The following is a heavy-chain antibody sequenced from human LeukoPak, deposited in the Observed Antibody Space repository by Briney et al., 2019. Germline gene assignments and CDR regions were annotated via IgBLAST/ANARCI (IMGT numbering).Heavy chain of an antibody. Sequence: GGSLRLSCAASGFTFSSYWMSWIRQAPGKGLEWVANIKQDGSEKYYVDSVKGRFTISRDNAKNSLYLQMNSLRAEDTAVYYCATSKSITMIVVVSPLDYWGQGTLVTVSS. D-gene: IGHD3-22*01. CDR1: GFTFSSYW. CDR3: ATSKSITMIVVVSPLDY. V-gene: IGHV3-7*01. J-gene: IGHJ4*02. CDR2: IKQDGSEK.